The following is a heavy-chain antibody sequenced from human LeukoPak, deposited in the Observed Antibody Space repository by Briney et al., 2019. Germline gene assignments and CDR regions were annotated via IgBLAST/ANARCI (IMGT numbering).Heavy chain of an antibody. D-gene: IGHD4-17*01. Sequence: GGSLRLSCAASGFTFSSYAMHWVRQAPGKGLEWVAVISYDGSNKYYADSVKGRFTISRANSKNTLYLQMNSLRAEDTAVYYCARGRYGDYLDYWGQGTLVTVSS. CDR3: ARGRYGDYLDY. V-gene: IGHV3-30-3*01. CDR2: ISYDGSNK. J-gene: IGHJ4*02. CDR1: GFTFSSYA.